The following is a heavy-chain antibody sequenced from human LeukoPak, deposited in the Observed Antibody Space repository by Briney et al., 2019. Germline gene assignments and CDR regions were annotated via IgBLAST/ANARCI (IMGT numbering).Heavy chain of an antibody. V-gene: IGHV5-51*01. Sequence: GESLKISCKGSGYSFTSYWIGWVRQMPGKGLELMGIIYPGDSDTRYSPSFQGQVTISADKSISTAYLQWSSLKASDTAMYYCAAASRVSSQAESFPGGRYDYCYMGVWGKGITVTVSS. CDR3: AAASRVSSQAESFPGGRYDYCYMGV. D-gene: IGHD3-16*02. J-gene: IGHJ6*03. CDR1: GYSFTSYW. CDR2: IYPGDSDT.